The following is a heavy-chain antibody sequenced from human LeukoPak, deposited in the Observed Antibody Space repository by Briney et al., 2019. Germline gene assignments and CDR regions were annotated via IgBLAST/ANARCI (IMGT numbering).Heavy chain of an antibody. Sequence: SETLSLTCTVSGGSISSYYWSWIRQPPGKGLEWIGYIHYSGSTNYNPSLKSRVTISVDTSKNQFSLKLSSVTAADTAVYYCARGNKGHMDVWGKGTTVTVSS. CDR3: ARGNKGHMDV. V-gene: IGHV4-59*01. CDR1: GGSISSYY. CDR2: IHYSGST. J-gene: IGHJ6*03.